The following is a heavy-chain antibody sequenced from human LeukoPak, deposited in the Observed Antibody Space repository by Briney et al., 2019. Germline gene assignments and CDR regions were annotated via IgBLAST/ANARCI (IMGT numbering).Heavy chain of an antibody. D-gene: IGHD3-3*01. J-gene: IGHJ4*02. CDR2: IKGDGIST. V-gene: IGHV3-74*01. CDR1: GFDFSSNW. CDR3: AKDHYWSIDY. Sequence: GGSLRLSCAASGFDFSSNWMHWVRHAPGQGLVWVSRIKGDGISTNYADSVKGRFTIFRDIAKNTLYLQMNSLRAEDTGVYYCAKDHYWSIDYWGRGTLVTVSS.